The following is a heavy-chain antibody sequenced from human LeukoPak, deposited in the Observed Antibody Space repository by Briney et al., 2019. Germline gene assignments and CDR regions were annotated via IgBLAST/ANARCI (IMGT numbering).Heavy chain of an antibody. CDR3: ARETRVGYSTPGDWFDP. Sequence: SETLSLTCTVSGDSISSSSSYWGWIRQPPGEGLGWIGSIYYSGSTCYNTSLKSRVTISVDTSKNQFSLKLSSVTAADTAVYYCARETRVGYSTPGDWFDPWGQGTLVTVSS. CDR1: GDSISSSSSY. CDR2: IYYSGST. V-gene: IGHV4-39*07. J-gene: IGHJ5*02. D-gene: IGHD5-12*01.